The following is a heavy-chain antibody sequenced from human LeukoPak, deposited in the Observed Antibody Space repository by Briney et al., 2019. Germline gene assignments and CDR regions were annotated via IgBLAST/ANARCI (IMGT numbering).Heavy chain of an antibody. J-gene: IGHJ4*02. CDR2: MYHGGSS. V-gene: IGHV4-59*01. CDR3: ARDVGSPYCSGGSCPLGY. D-gene: IGHD2-15*01. CDR1: GGSISTYY. Sequence: SYTLYLTCTVSGGSISTYYWTWIPQPPWNGLQCITYMYHGGSSNYNPSLKSRVTISGDTSKNQFSLKLSSVTAADTAVYYCARDVGSPYCSGGSCPLGYWGQGILVTVSS.